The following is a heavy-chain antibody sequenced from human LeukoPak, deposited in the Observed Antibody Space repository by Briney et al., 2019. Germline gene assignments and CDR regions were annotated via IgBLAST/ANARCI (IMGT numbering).Heavy chain of an antibody. CDR1: GYTFTGYY. V-gene: IGHV1-2*02. CDR2: INPNSGGT. CDR3: ARGLSVNRKRGGWFDP. J-gene: IGHJ5*02. Sequence: ASVKVSCKASGYTFTGYYMHWVRQAPGQGLEWMGWINPNSGGTNFAQKFQGRVTMTRDTSISTAYMELSRLISDDTAVYYCARGLSVNRKRGGWFDPWGQGTLVTVSS. D-gene: IGHD2/OR15-2a*01.